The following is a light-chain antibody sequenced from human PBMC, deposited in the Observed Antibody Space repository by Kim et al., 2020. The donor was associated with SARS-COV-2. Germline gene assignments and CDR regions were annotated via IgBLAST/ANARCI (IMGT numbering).Light chain of an antibody. J-gene: IGLJ3*02. CDR1: RSDVGGYNY. V-gene: IGLV2-14*03. CDR2: DVN. Sequence: GQSITISCTGTRSDVGGYNYVSWYQQHPGKAPKLMIYDVNNRPSGISNRFSGSKSGNTASLTISGLHAEDEADYYCSSYASSISWVFGGGTQLTVL. CDR3: SSYASSISWV.